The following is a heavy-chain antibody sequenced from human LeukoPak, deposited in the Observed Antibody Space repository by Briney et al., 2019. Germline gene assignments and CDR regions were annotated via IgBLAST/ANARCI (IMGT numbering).Heavy chain of an antibody. CDR1: GYSFTSYW. D-gene: IGHD2-2*01. CDR3: ARVYYCSSTSCYPYYFDY. CDR2: IYPGDSDT. J-gene: IGHJ4*02. Sequence: GESLKIYCKGSGYSFTSYWIGWVRQMPGKGLEWMGIIYPGDSDTRYSPSFQGQVTISADKSISTAYLQWSSLKASDTATYYCARVYYCSSTSCYPYYFDYWGQGTLVTVSS. V-gene: IGHV5-51*01.